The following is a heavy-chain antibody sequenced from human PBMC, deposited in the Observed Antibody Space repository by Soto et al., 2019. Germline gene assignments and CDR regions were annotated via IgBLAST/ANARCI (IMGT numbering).Heavy chain of an antibody. CDR1: KESSCRWGCS. CDR3: ARSQTTVTSYDY. CDR2: IYHSGST. Sequence: SVTISLGRRVAKESSCRWGCSRSKNQQPPGKGLEWIGYIYHSGSTYYNPSLKSRVTISVDRSKNQFSLKLSSVTAADTAVYYCARSQTTVTSYDYWGQGTLVTVSS. J-gene: IGHJ4*02. V-gene: IGHV4-30-2*01. D-gene: IGHD4-17*01.